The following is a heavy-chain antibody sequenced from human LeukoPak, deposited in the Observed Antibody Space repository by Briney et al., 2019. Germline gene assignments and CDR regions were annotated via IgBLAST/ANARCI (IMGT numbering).Heavy chain of an antibody. D-gene: IGHD3-10*01. CDR2: ISSSSSYI. V-gene: IGHV3-21*01. Sequence: GGSLRLSCAASGLTFSSYSMNWVRQAPGKGLEWVSSISSSSSYIYYADSVKGRFTISRDNAKNSLYLQMNSLRAEDTAVYYCARAVVFTMVRGVPPYFDYWGQGTLVTVS. CDR1: GLTFSSYS. CDR3: ARAVVFTMVRGVPPYFDY. J-gene: IGHJ4*02.